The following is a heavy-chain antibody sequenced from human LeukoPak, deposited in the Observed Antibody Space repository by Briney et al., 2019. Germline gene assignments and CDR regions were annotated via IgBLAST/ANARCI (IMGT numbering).Heavy chain of an antibody. Sequence: SQTLSLTCTVSGGSFSSGGYYGIWIRQHPGKGLEWIGYIYQSGSTYYNPSLKSRVTISVDTSKNQFSLKLSSVTAADTAVYYCARGFRGTADYWGQGTLVTVSS. CDR3: ARGFRGTADY. V-gene: IGHV4-31*03. CDR2: IYQSGST. CDR1: GGSFSSGGYY. J-gene: IGHJ4*02. D-gene: IGHD1-1*01.